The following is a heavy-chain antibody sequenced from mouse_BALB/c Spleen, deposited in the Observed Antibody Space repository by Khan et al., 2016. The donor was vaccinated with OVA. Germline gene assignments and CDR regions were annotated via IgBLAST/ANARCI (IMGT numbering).Heavy chain of an antibody. CDR3: ARKNDYGYAVDY. J-gene: IGHJ4*01. V-gene: IGHV3-2*02. CDR1: GYSITTNYA. CDR2: ISYSGST. Sequence: VQLKESGPGLVKPSQSLSLTCTVTGYSITTNYAWDWIRQFPGNKLEWMGYISYSGSTSYNPSLKSRISITRDPSKNQFFLQLNSVTTEDTSTYYCARKNDYGYAVDYWGQGTSVTVSS. D-gene: IGHD1-1*01.